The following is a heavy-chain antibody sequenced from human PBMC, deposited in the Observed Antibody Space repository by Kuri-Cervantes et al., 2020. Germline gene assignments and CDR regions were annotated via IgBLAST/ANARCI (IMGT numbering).Heavy chain of an antibody. Sequence: GGSLRLSCAASGFTFSSYAMSWVRQAPGKGLEWVSAISGSGGSTYYADSVKGRFTISRDNAKNTLYLQMNSLRPEDRSVYFCARGGYYDILTIGFDYWGQGALVTVSS. CDR3: ARGGYYDILTIGFDY. V-gene: IGHV3-23*01. CDR2: ISGSGGST. CDR1: GFTFSSYA. D-gene: IGHD3-9*01. J-gene: IGHJ4*02.